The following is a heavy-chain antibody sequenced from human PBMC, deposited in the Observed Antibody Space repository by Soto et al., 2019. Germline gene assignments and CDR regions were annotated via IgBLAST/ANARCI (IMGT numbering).Heavy chain of an antibody. Sequence: GGSLRLSCAASGFTFSSYWMTWVRQAPGKGLEWVANIKEDGSEKYYVDSVKGRFTISRDNAKNSLYLQMNSLRDEDTAEYYCARGWFGGFYYSLEAWGQGTMVTVSS. CDR2: IKEDGSEK. D-gene: IGHD2-15*01. CDR3: ARGWFGGFYYSLEA. J-gene: IGHJ5*01. CDR1: GFTFSSYW. V-gene: IGHV3-7*02.